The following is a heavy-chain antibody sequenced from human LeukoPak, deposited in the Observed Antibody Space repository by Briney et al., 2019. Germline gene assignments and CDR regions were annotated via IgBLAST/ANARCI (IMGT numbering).Heavy chain of an antibody. Sequence: PGGSLRLSCAASGFTFSSYGMYWVRQAPGKGLEWVAVISYDGSNKYYADSVKGRFTISRDNSKNTLYLQMNSLRAEDTAVYYCAKDLGDGPYGMDVWGQGTTVTVSS. J-gene: IGHJ6*02. CDR1: GFTFSSYG. CDR2: ISYDGSNK. V-gene: IGHV3-30*18. CDR3: AKDLGDGPYGMDV.